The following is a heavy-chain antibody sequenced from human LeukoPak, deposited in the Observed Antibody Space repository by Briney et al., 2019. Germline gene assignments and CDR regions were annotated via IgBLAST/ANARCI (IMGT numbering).Heavy chain of an antibody. CDR3: STGDYVSYYGMDV. CDR2: ISGSGGST. V-gene: IGHV3-23*01. D-gene: IGHD4-17*01. Sequence: PGGSLRLSCAASGFTFSSYAMSWVRQAPGKGLEWVSAISGSGGSTYYADSVKGRFTISRDNSKNTLYLQMNSLRAGDTAVYYCSTGDYVSYYGMDVWGQGTTVTVSS. CDR1: GFTFSSYA. J-gene: IGHJ6*02.